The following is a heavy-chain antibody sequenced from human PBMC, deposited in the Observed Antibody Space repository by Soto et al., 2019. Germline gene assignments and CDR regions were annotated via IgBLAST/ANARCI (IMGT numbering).Heavy chain of an antibody. Sequence: ASVKVSCKASGDTFIIYDINWVRQATGQGLEWMGWMNPNSGNTGYAQKFQGRVTITRNTSISTAYMELSSLRSEDTAVYYCARAGRVFGGDFDIWGQGTMVTVSS. D-gene: IGHD3-10*01. V-gene: IGHV1-8*01. CDR1: GDTFIIYD. CDR2: MNPNSGNT. CDR3: ARAGRVFGGDFDI. J-gene: IGHJ3*02.